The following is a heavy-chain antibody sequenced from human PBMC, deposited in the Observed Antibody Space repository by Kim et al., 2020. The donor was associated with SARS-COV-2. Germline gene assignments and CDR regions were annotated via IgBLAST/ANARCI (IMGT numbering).Heavy chain of an antibody. Sequence: TSGRTNYNPSLQSRVTMSVDMSKNQFSLKLNSVTAADTAVYYCASALGHWGQGTLVTVSS. J-gene: IGHJ4*02. CDR2: TSGRT. CDR3: ASALGH. V-gene: IGHV4-4*07. D-gene: IGHD3-16*02.